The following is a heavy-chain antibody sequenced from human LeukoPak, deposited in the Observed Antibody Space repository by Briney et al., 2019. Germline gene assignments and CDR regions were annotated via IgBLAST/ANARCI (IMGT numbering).Heavy chain of an antibody. J-gene: IGHJ6*03. CDR1: GFTFSSYW. Sequence: PGGSLRLSCAASGFTFSSYWMHWVRQAPGKGLVWVSRINSDGSSTSYADSVKGRFTISRDNAKNTLYLHMNSLRADDTAVYYCARAGLSSAWDRYYYMDVWGKGTTVTVSS. CDR3: ARAGLSSAWDRYYYMDV. D-gene: IGHD6-19*01. CDR2: INSDGSST. V-gene: IGHV3-74*01.